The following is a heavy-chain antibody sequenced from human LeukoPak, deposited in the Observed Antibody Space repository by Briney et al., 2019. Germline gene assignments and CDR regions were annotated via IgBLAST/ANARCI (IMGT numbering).Heavy chain of an antibody. J-gene: IGHJ4*02. Sequence: PSETLSLTCAVSGGSINSHYWGWIRQPPGKGLQWIGDIYSTGKNNYNPSLKSRVTISLDTSKCHLSLNLTSVLAADTAIYYCVRRDTGWNYFDYWSQGILVTVSS. CDR3: VRRDTGWNYFDY. V-gene: IGHV4-4*08. D-gene: IGHD6-19*01. CDR2: IYSTGKN. CDR1: GGSINSHY.